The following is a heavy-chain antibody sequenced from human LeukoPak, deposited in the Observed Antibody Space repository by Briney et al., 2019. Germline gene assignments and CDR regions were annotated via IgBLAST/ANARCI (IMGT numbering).Heavy chain of an antibody. CDR3: ARSIPDKPYCFDY. J-gene: IGHJ4*02. CDR2: IDWEDDK. V-gene: IGHV2-70*17. Sequence: SGPTLVNPTQTLTLTCTFSGFSLSTSGMCVSWIRQPPGKALEWLARIDWEDDKFYSTSLKTRLTISKGTSNNQVVLTMTNMDPVDTATYYCARSIPDKPYCFDYWGQGTLVTVSS. D-gene: IGHD1-14*01. CDR1: GFSLSTSGMC.